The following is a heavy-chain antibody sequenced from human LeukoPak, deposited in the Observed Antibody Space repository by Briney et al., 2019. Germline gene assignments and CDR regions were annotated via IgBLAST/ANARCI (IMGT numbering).Heavy chain of an antibody. V-gene: IGHV1-3*03. Sequence: GASVKVSCKASGYTFTSYAIHWVRQAPGQRLEWMGWINAGNGNTNYSQEFQGRVTITRDTSASTAYMELSSLRSEDTAVYYCTRREDTARVFDNWGQGTLVTVSS. D-gene: IGHD5-18*01. J-gene: IGHJ5*02. CDR3: TRREDTARVFDN. CDR1: GYTFTSYA. CDR2: INAGNGNT.